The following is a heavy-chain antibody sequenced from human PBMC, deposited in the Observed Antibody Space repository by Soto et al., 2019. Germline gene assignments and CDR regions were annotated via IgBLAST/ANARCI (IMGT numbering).Heavy chain of an antibody. J-gene: IGHJ6*02. V-gene: IGHV4-31*03. Sequence: SETLSLTCTVSGGSISIGGYYWSCMRQHPGKGLEWIGYIYYSGSTYYNPSLKSRVTISIDTSKNQFSLKLSSVTAADTAVYYCARDHVNIPSRTHYYGMDVWGQGTMVTVSS. CDR2: IYYSGST. CDR3: ARDHVNIPSRTHYYGMDV. CDR1: GGSISIGGYY.